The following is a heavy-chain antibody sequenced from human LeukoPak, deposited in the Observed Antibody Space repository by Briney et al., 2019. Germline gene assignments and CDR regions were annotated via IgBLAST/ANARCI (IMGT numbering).Heavy chain of an antibody. CDR2: ICSNGGST. J-gene: IGHJ4*02. V-gene: IGHV3-64D*06. CDR3: VKGSGYSSGWYYFDY. D-gene: IGHD6-19*01. Sequence: GGSLRLSCSASGFTFSSYAMHWVRQAPGKGLEYVSAICSNGGSTYYADSVKGRFTISRDNSKNTLYLQMSSLRAEDTAVYYCVKGSGYSSGWYYFDYWGQGTLVTVSS. CDR1: GFTFSSYA.